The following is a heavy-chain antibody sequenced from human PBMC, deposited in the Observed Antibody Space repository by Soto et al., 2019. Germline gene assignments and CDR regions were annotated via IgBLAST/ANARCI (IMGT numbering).Heavy chain of an antibody. CDR2: MTYDGATE. J-gene: IGHJ3*01. CDR3: ARVRISIAVNAALDV. D-gene: IGHD3-3*02. CDR1: GFTFSAYV. Sequence: QVRLVESGGGVVQPGTSLRLSCAASGFTFSAYVIHWVLQAAVKGLEWVASMTYDGATEYYADSVKGRFTMYRDNSKRALSIQMNSLRPDDTAVYYCARVRISIAVNAALDVWGQGTKVTVSS. V-gene: IGHV3-30*14.